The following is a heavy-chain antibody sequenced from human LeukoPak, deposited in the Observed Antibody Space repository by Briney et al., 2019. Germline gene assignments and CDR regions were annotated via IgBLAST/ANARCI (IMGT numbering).Heavy chain of an antibody. J-gene: IGHJ4*02. D-gene: IGHD3-9*01. Sequence: GASVKVSCKASGYTFTGYYMHWMRQAPRQGLEWMGWINPNSGGTKYAQKFQGRVTMTRDTSISTAYMELSRLRSDDTAVYYCARAHYDILTGYYNVPYFDYWGQGTLVTVSS. V-gene: IGHV1-2*02. CDR2: INPNSGGT. CDR1: GYTFTGYY. CDR3: ARAHYDILTGYYNVPYFDY.